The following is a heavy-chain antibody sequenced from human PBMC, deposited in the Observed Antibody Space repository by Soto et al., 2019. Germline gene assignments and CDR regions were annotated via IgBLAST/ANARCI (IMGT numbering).Heavy chain of an antibody. J-gene: IGHJ4*02. CDR3: AREWSTSGDLDY. D-gene: IGHD3-10*01. Sequence: ESGGGVVQPGRSLRLSCAASGFTFSSHSIQWVRQAPGKGLEWVAVISYDGSIKYYADSVKSRFTISRDNSKNTAYLQMNSLRADDTAVFYCAREWSTSGDLDYWGQGTLVIVSS. CDR1: GFTFSSHS. V-gene: IGHV3-30-3*01. CDR2: ISYDGSIK.